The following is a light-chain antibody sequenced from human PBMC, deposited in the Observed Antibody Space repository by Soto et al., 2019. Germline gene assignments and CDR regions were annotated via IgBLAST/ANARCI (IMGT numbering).Light chain of an antibody. Sequence: EIVMTQSPPSLTVTPGEPASIPGRSSQRLLHSNGNNFLDWYLQKPGQSPQLLIYLGSNRASGVPDRVSGSAAGTDFTLKISRVEAEDVGVYYCMQALQTPYTFGQGTRLEIK. CDR3: MQALQTPYT. CDR1: QRLLHSNGNNF. V-gene: IGKV2-28*01. J-gene: IGKJ5*01. CDR2: LGS.